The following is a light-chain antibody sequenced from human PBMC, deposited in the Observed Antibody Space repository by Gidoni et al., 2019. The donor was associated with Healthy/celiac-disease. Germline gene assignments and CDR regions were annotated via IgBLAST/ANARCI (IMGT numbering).Light chain of an antibody. CDR3: QQSYSTLAIT. V-gene: IGKV1-39*01. CDR1: QSISSY. J-gene: IGKJ5*01. CDR2: AAP. Sequence: DIQMTQSPSSLSASVGDRVTITCRACQSISSYLNWYQQKPGKAPKLLIYAAPSLQSGVPSRFSGSGSGTDFTLTISSLQPEDFATYYCQQSYSTLAITFGQGTRLEIK.